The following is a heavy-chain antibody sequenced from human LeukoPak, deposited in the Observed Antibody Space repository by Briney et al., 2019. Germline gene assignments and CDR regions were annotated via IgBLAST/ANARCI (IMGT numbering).Heavy chain of an antibody. CDR2: ISGSGDST. Sequence: GGSLRLSCAASGFTFINYAMTWVRQAPGQGLEWVSTISGSGDSTYYANSVKGRFTISRDNSKNTLHLQMSSLRAEDSAVYYCAKDRRNDYAQGLDYWGQGTLVTVSS. D-gene: IGHD4-17*01. CDR3: AKDRRNDYAQGLDY. V-gene: IGHV3-23*01. J-gene: IGHJ4*02. CDR1: GFTFINYA.